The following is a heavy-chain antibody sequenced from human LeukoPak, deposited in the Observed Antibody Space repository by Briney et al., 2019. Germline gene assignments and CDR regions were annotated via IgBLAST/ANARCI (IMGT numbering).Heavy chain of an antibody. CDR1: GGSISSSSYY. CDR3: AKQSATSSVNDY. Sequence: PSETLSLTCTVSGGSISSSSYYWGWIRQPPGKGLEWIGSIFYSGSAYYNPSLKSRVTISIDTSKNQFSLKLNSVTAADTAVYYCAKQSATSSVNDYWGQGTPVSVSS. D-gene: IGHD4-17*01. J-gene: IGHJ4*02. CDR2: IFYSGSA. V-gene: IGHV4-39*01.